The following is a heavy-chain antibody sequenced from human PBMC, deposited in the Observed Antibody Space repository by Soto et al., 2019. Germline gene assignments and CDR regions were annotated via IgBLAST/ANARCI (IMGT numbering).Heavy chain of an antibody. D-gene: IGHD1-1*01. J-gene: IGHJ4*02. CDR3: ARSLHLDDSQSGDYDY. Sequence: ETLTPTCHGQGSAFRANYWSWFRQPPGKGLEWIWEINNSGSTNYNPSLKRRVTISVDTSKNQFSLKLSSVTAADTAVYYCARSLHLDDSQSGDYDYWGQGTLVNVS. CDR2: INNSGST. V-gene: IGHV4-34*01. CDR1: GSAFRANY.